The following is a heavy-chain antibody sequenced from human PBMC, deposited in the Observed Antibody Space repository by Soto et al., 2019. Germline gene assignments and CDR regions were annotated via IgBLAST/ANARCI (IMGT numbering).Heavy chain of an antibody. CDR3: ARSVSAMVRGAIDY. D-gene: IGHD3-10*01. CDR2: ISSSSSYI. J-gene: IGHJ4*02. CDR1: GFTFSSYS. Sequence: EVQLVESGGGLVKPGGSLRLSCAASGFTFSSYSMNWVRQAPGKGLEWVSSISSSSSYIYYADSVKGRFTISRDNAKNFLYLQMNSLITEDRAVYYCARSVSAMVRGAIDYWGQGTLVTV. V-gene: IGHV3-21*01.